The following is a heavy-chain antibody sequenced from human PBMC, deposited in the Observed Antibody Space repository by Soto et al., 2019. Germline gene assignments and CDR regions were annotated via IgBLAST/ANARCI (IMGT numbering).Heavy chain of an antibody. CDR1: GYTFTSYA. CDR3: AREYRAGLWFGELLTQAVLDP. V-gene: IGHV1-3*01. D-gene: IGHD3-10*01. J-gene: IGHJ5*02. Sequence: ASVKVSCKASGYTFTSYAMHWVRQAPGQKLEWMGWINAGNGNTKYSQKFQGRVTITRDTSASTAYMELSSLRSEDTAVYYCAREYRAGLWFGELLTQAVLDPWGQGTLVTVSS. CDR2: INAGNGNT.